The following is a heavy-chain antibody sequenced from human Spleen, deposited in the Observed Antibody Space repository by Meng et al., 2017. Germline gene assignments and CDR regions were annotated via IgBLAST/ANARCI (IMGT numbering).Heavy chain of an antibody. CDR1: TLTVSSNY. Sequence: GESLKISCEASTLTVSSNYMSWVRQAPGKGLEWVSVIYSDGHTYYADSVKGQFTISRDDSTNTVHLEMNTLRPEDTAVYYCARFKVVGSGFFDYWGQGTLVTVSS. V-gene: IGHV3-53*01. J-gene: IGHJ4*02. CDR3: ARFKVVGSGFFDY. CDR2: IYSDGHT. D-gene: IGHD6-25*01.